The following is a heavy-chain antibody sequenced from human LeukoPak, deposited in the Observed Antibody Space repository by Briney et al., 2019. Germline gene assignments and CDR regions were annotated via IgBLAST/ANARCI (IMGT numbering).Heavy chain of an antibody. CDR1: GFTVSSNY. J-gene: IGHJ3*02. Sequence: GGSLRLSCAASGFTVSSNYMSWVRQAPGKGLEWVAVISYDGSNKYYADSVKGRFTISRDNSKNTLYLQMNSLRTEDTAVYYCAKVKSPVTIGWPLFDIWGQGTMVTVSS. D-gene: IGHD5-24*01. CDR3: AKVKSPVTIGWPLFDI. V-gene: IGHV3-30*18. CDR2: ISYDGSNK.